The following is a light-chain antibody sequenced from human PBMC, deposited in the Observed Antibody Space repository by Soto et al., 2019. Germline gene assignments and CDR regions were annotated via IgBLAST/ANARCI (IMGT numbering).Light chain of an antibody. CDR3: QQYNSPFT. Sequence: DIQMTQSPSTLSASVGDRVTITCRASQSIGSWLAWYQQKPGKAPKLLIYDASSLESGVPSRFSGSGSGTEFTLTISSLQPDDFATYYCQQYNSPFTFGPGTKVDIK. CDR2: DAS. V-gene: IGKV1-5*01. J-gene: IGKJ3*01. CDR1: QSIGSW.